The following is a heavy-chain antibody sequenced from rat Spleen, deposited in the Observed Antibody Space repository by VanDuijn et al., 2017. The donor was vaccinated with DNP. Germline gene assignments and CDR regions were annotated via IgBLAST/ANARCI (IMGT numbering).Heavy chain of an antibody. CDR1: GFTLNKYW. V-gene: IGHV5-31*01. Sequence: EVQLVESDGGLVQPGGSLTLSCAASGFTLNKYWMTWVRQAPGKGLEWIASISTGGASTYYRDSVKGRFTISRDNAKSTLYLQMNSLRSEDTATYYCTRVYSGPYYFDYWGQGLMVTVSS. D-gene: IGHD1-1*01. CDR3: TRVYSGPYYFDY. CDR2: ISTGGAST. J-gene: IGHJ2*01.